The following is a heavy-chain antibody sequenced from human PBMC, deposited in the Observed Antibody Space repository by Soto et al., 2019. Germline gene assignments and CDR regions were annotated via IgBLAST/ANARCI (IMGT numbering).Heavy chain of an antibody. Sequence: ASVTVSCKASGYTFTSYGISWVRQAPGQGLEWMGIINPSGGSTSYAQKFQGRVTMTRDTSTSTVYMELSSLRSEDTAVYYCARDPQGFLEWSPPTGMDVWGQGTTVTVSS. CDR2: INPSGGST. V-gene: IGHV1-46*01. CDR1: GYTFTSYG. J-gene: IGHJ6*02. D-gene: IGHD3-3*01. CDR3: ARDPQGFLEWSPPTGMDV.